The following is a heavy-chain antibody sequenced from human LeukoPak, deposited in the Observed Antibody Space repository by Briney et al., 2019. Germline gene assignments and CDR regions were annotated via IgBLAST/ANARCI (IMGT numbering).Heavy chain of an antibody. J-gene: IGHJ4*02. Sequence: GGSLRLSCAASGFTFSSYGMHWVRQAPGKGLEWVAVIWYDGSDKYYADSVKGRFTISRDNSKNTLYLQMNSLRAEDTAVYYCAKDIRGYSYGPFDYWGQGTLVTVSS. CDR2: IWYDGSDK. CDR3: AKDIRGYSYGPFDY. V-gene: IGHV3-33*06. CDR1: GFTFSSYG. D-gene: IGHD5-18*01.